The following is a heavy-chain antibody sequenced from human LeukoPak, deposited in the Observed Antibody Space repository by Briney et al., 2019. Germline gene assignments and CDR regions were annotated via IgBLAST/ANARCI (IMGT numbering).Heavy chain of an antibody. V-gene: IGHV1-69*13. CDR3: ARQSDYAHETDL. D-gene: IGHD4-17*01. CDR2: IIPIFGTA. CDR1: GGTFSSYA. Sequence: ASVKVSCKASGGTFSSYAISWVRLAPGQGLEWMGGIIPIFGTANYAQKFQARVTITADESTSTAYMELSSLRSEDTAVYYCARQSDYAHETDLWGRGTLVTVSS. J-gene: IGHJ2*01.